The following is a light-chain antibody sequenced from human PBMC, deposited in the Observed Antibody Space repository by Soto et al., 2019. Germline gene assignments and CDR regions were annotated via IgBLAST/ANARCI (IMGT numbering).Light chain of an antibody. CDR3: ATWDDSLNGRV. V-gene: IGLV1-44*01. Sequence: QSVLTQPPSASGTPGQRVTISCSGSSSNIGSNTVNWYQQLPGTAPKLFIYTNNQRPSGVPDRFSGSKSGTSASQAISGLQSEDEADYYCATWDDSLNGRVFGGGTKV. CDR1: SSNIGSNT. CDR2: TNN. J-gene: IGLJ1*01.